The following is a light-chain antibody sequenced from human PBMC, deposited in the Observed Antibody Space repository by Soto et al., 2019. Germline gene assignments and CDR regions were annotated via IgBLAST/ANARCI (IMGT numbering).Light chain of an antibody. CDR2: DAS. Sequence: EIVLTQSPATPSLSPGERATLSCRASQNVDSYLAWYQQKPGQAPRLLIYDASNRATGIPARFSGSGSGTDFTLTSSSLEPEDFAIYYCQQRSKWPITFGQGTRLEIK. J-gene: IGKJ5*01. CDR1: QNVDSY. CDR3: QQRSKWPIT. V-gene: IGKV3-11*01.